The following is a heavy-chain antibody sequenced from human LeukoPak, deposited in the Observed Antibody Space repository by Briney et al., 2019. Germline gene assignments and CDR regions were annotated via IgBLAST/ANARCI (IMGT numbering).Heavy chain of an antibody. V-gene: IGHV4-4*07. CDR3: ARGSDKWELRSGFDY. Sequence: PSGTLSLTCTVSGGSISSYYWSWIRQPAGKGLEWIGRIYTSGSTNYNPSLKSRVTMSVDTSKNQFSLKLSSVTAADTAVYYCARGSDKWELRSGFDYWGQGTLVTVSS. D-gene: IGHD1-26*01. J-gene: IGHJ4*02. CDR1: GGSISSYY. CDR2: IYTSGST.